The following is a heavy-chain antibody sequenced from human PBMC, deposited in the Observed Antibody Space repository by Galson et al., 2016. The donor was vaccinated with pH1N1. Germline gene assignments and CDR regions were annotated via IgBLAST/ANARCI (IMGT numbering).Heavy chain of an antibody. D-gene: IGHD5/OR15-5a*01. CDR2: IIPIVGLT. J-gene: IGHJ6*03. CDR1: GGTFTLYG. Sequence: SVKVSCKASGGTFTLYGITWVRQAPGQGLEWMGRIIPIVGLTKYAEKFQGRVTITADVAKSTASMELSSLRSEDTAVYYCAGDPSTALYDRDNMDVWGKGPTVT. V-gene: IGHV1-69*04. CDR3: AGDPSTALYDRDNMDV.